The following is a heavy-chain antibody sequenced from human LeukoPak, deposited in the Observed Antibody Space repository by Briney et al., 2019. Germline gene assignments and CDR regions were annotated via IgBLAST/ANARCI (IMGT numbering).Heavy chain of an antibody. Sequence: GGSLRLSCAASGFTFDDYAMHWVRQAPGKGLEWVSGISWNSGSIGYADSVKGRFTISRDNAKNSLYLQMNSLRAEDTALYYCAKDIVAAATYYFDYWGQGTLVTVSS. V-gene: IGHV3-9*01. D-gene: IGHD6-13*01. J-gene: IGHJ4*02. CDR2: ISWNSGSI. CDR1: GFTFDDYA. CDR3: AKDIVAAATYYFDY.